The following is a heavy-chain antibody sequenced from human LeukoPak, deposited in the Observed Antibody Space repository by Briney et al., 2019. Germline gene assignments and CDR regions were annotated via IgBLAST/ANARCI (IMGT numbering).Heavy chain of an antibody. Sequence: SETLSLTCTVSGGSISSYYWSWIRQPPGKRLEWIGYINYSGTNYNPSLKSRVTMSVDTSKNQFSLKLSSVTAADTGVYYCARSPHGIVWFDPWGQGTLVTVSS. J-gene: IGHJ5*02. CDR2: INYSGT. D-gene: IGHD2-21*01. V-gene: IGHV4-59*01. CDR3: ARSPHGIVWFDP. CDR1: GGSISSYY.